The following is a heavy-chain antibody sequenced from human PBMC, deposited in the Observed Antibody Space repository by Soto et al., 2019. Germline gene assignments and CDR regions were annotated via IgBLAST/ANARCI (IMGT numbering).Heavy chain of an antibody. CDR2: IYYSGSN. D-gene: IGHD4-17*01. J-gene: IGHJ4*02. V-gene: IGHV4-31*03. Sequence: QVQLQESGPGLVKPSQTLSLPCPFSGGSTSRGANYGSWIRKLPGKGWEWIGNIYYSGSNYYNPSLKSRVTISVDTSNNQFSLNLSSVTAADTAIYYCARDRYGVPRGDYFDSWGQGILVTVSS. CDR1: GGSTSRGANY. CDR3: ARDRYGVPRGDYFDS.